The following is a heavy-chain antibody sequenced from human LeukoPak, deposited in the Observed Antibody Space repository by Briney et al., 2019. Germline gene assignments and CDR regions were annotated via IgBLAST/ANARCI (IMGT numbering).Heavy chain of an antibody. V-gene: IGHV3-23*01. CDR1: GFTSIAYA. J-gene: IGHJ6*02. CDR3: ARNQQLGGHSYYYYGMDV. Sequence: PGGSLRLSCVGSGFTSIAYALTWARQAPGKGLEWVSGISGGGVTTYYADSVKGRFTISRGNSKNTLYLQMNRLRADDTAIYYCARNQQLGGHSYYYYGMDVWGQGTTVTVSS. CDR2: ISGGGVTT. D-gene: IGHD3-16*01.